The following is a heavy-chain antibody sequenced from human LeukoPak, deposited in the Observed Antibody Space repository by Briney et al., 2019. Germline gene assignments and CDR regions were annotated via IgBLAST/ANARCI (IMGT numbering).Heavy chain of an antibody. D-gene: IGHD3-10*01. J-gene: IGHJ4*02. V-gene: IGHV3-23*01. CDR1: GFTFSSYA. CDR2: ISGSGGST. CDR3: AKDSNYYGSGSFSDY. Sequence: GGSLRLSCAASGFTFSSYAMHWVRQAPGKGLEWVSVISGSGGSTYYADSVRGRFTISRDNSKNTLYLQMNSLRAEDTAIYYCAKDSNYYGSGSFSDYWGQGTLVTVSS.